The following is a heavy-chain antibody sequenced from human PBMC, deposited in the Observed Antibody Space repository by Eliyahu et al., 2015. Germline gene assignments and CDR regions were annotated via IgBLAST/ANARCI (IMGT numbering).Heavy chain of an antibody. J-gene: IGHJ4*02. CDR2: ISSSSSYI. Sequence: EVQLVESXGGLVKPGGSLRLXCAASXFXFSSYSMNWGPPGPRKGVEWVSSISSSSSYIYYADSVKGRFTISRDNAKNSLYLQMNSLRAEDTAVYYCARTEQLDYYFDYWGQGTLVTVSS. V-gene: IGHV3-21*01. CDR1: XFXFSSYS. CDR3: ARTEQLDYYFDY. D-gene: IGHD6-13*01.